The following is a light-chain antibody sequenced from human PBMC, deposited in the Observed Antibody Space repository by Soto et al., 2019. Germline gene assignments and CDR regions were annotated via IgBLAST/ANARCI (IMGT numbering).Light chain of an antibody. V-gene: IGLV2-23*02. J-gene: IGLJ3*02. CDR3: CSYAGSSTWV. Sequence: QSALTQPASVSGSPGQSITISCTGTSSDVGSYNLVSWYQQHPGKAPKLMIYEVSKRPSGVSNRFSGSKSGNTASLTISGLQADDEADYYCCSYAGSSTWVFGGGTKLTVL. CDR1: SSDVGSYNL. CDR2: EVS.